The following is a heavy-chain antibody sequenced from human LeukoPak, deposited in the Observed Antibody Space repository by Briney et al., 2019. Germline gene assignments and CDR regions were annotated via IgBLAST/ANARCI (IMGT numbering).Heavy chain of an antibody. D-gene: IGHD2/OR15-2a*01. CDR2: IWYDGSNK. J-gene: IGHJ4*02. CDR1: GFTFSSYG. V-gene: IGHV3-33*01. Sequence: RSGGSLRLSCAASGFTFSSYGMHWVRQAPGKGLEWVAVIWYDGSNKYYADSVKGRFTISRDTAKNSLYLQMNSLRAEDTAVYYCARDGPVPFNRGAYFDYWGQGTLVTVSS. CDR3: ARDGPVPFNRGAYFDY.